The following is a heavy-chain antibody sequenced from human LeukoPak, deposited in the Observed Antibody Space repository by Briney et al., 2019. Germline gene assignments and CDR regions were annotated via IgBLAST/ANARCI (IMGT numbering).Heavy chain of an antibody. CDR2: ISGSGGST. D-gene: IGHD4-17*01. CDR3: ARDPNGDYIGTFDM. CDR1: EFTFSSYG. J-gene: IGHJ3*02. Sequence: GGCLRLSCAASEFTFSSYGMSWVRQAPGKGLEWVSSISGSGGSTQYADSVQGRFAISRDNSKNTLYLQMNSLRADDTAVYFCARDPNGDYIGTFDMWGRGTMVSVSS. V-gene: IGHV3-23*01.